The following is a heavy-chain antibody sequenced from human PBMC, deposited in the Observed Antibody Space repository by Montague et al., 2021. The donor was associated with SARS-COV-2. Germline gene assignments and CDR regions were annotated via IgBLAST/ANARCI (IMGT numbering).Heavy chain of an antibody. CDR1: GFTFSSYA. J-gene: IGHJ3*02. V-gene: IGHV3-23*01. Sequence: SLRLSCAASGFTFSSYAMSWVRQAPGKGLEWVSTISISDGNTYYADSVKGRFTISRDKSKNTLYLQMNSLRAEDTAVYYCAKDRQLVGDEAFDIWGQGTMVTVSS. CDR2: ISISDGNT. CDR3: AKDRQLVGDEAFDI. D-gene: IGHD6-13*01.